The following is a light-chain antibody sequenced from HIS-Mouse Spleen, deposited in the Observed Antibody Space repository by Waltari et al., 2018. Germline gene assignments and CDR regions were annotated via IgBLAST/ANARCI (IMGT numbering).Light chain of an antibody. CDR2: RNN. CDR1: SSNIGINY. V-gene: IGLV1-47*01. J-gene: IGLJ1*01. Sequence: QSVLTQPPSASGTHGQRVTISCSVSSSNIGINYVSWYQQLPGTAPKLLIYRNNQRPSGVPDRFSGSKSGTSASLAISGLRSEDEADYYCAAWDDSLSGYVFGTGTKVTVL. CDR3: AAWDDSLSGYV.